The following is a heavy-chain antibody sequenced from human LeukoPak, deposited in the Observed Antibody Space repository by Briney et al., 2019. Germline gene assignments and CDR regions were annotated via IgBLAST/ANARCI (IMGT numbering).Heavy chain of an antibody. CDR2: IIPIFGTA. Sequence: SVKVSCKASGGTFSSYAISWVRQAPGQGLEWMGGIIPIFGTANYAQKFQGRVTITADESTSTAYMELSSLRSEDTAVYYCARDGCIAARDFDYWGQGTLVTVSS. CDR3: ARDGCIAARDFDY. V-gene: IGHV1-69*13. D-gene: IGHD6-6*01. CDR1: GGTFSSYA. J-gene: IGHJ4*02.